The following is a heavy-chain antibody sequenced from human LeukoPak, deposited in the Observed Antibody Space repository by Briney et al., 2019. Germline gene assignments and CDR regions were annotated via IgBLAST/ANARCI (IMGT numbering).Heavy chain of an antibody. CDR3: ARDSPPAYCSGGSCYFDS. D-gene: IGHD2-15*01. CDR2: IYYSGST. CDR1: GGSFSGYY. J-gene: IGHJ4*02. V-gene: IGHV4-34*01. Sequence: SETLSLTCAVYGGSFSGYYWGWIRQPPGKGLEWIGSIYYSGSTYYNPSLRSRVTISVDTSKNQFSLKLSSVTAADTAVYYCARDSPPAYCSGGSCYFDSWGQGTLVTVSS.